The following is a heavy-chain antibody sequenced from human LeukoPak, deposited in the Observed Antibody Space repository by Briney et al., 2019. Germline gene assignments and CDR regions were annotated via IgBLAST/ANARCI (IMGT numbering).Heavy chain of an antibody. CDR3: ARGPFTLTCGGPSLDY. J-gene: IGHJ4*02. Sequence: ASVKVSCKASGYTFTSYGISWVRQAPGQGLEWMGWISAYNGNTNYAQKLQGRVTMTTDTSTSTAYMELRSLRSDDTAVYYCARGPFTLTCGGPSLDYWGQGTLVTVSS. CDR2: ISAYNGNT. CDR1: GYTFTSYG. V-gene: IGHV1-18*04. D-gene: IGHD3-16*01.